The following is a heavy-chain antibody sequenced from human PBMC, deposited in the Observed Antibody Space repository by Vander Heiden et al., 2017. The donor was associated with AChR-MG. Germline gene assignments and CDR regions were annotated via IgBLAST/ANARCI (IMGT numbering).Heavy chain of an antibody. CDR2: IGGSGGST. CDR3: AKVRDGGSGYDWFDY. Sequence: EVQLLESGGGLVQPGGSLRLSCAASGFPFSGYARSWVRQAPGKGLEWVSAIGGSGGSTYYADSVKGRFTISRDNSKNTLYLQMNSLRAEDTAVYYCAKVRDGGSGYDWFDYWGQGTLVTVSS. J-gene: IGHJ4*02. V-gene: IGHV3-23*01. D-gene: IGHD5-12*01. CDR1: GFPFSGYA.